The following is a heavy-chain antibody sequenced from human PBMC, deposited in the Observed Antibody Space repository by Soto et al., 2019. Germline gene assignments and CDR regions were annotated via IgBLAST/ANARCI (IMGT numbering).Heavy chain of an antibody. Sequence: GSGPTLVNPTQTLTLTCTFSGFSLSTSGVGVGWIRQPPGKALEWLALIYWNDDKRYSPSLKSRLTITKDTSKNQVVLTMTNMDPVDTATYYCAHSSFVIAVAGSDYFDYWGQGTLVTVSS. D-gene: IGHD6-19*01. CDR1: GFSLSTSGVG. CDR3: AHSSFVIAVAGSDYFDY. V-gene: IGHV2-5*01. CDR2: IYWNDDK. J-gene: IGHJ4*02.